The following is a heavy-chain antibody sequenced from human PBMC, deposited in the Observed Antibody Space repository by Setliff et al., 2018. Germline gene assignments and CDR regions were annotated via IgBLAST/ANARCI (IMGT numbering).Heavy chain of an antibody. CDR3: ARVAQYSSSSFYYYYCGMDV. Sequence: SETLSLTCTVSGGSISSYYWSWIRQPPGKRLEWIGYIYYSGSTNYNPSLESRVTISVDTSKNQFSLRLNSATAADTAVYYCARVAQYSSSSFYYYYCGMDVWGQGTTVTVSS. CDR2: IYYSGST. D-gene: IGHD6-6*01. J-gene: IGHJ6*02. CDR1: GGSISSYY. V-gene: IGHV4-59*01.